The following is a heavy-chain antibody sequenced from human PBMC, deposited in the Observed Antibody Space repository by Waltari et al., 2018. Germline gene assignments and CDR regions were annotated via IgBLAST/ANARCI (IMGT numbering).Heavy chain of an antibody. J-gene: IGHJ4*02. CDR2: SYHSGST. D-gene: IGHD3-22*01. CDR3: ARVPDYYYDSSGYYN. V-gene: IGHV4-4*02. Sequence: QVQLQESGPGLVKPSGTLSLTCAVSGGSISSSTWWSWVPPPPGKGLEWIGESYHSGSTNYNPSLKSRVTISVDKSKNQFSLKLSSVTAADTAVYYCARVPDYYYDSSGYYNWGQGTLVTVSS. CDR1: GGSISSSTW.